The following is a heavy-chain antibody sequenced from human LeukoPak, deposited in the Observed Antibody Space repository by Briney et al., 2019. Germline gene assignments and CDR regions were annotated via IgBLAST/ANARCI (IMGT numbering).Heavy chain of an antibody. CDR3: AKYYYDSSGYYKYFDY. J-gene: IGHJ4*02. Sequence: GGSLRLFCAASGFTLVTYEMNWVRRAPGRGLEWVSYISSSSSYTNYADSVKGRFTISRDNAKNSLYLQMNSLRAEDTAVYYCAKYYYDSSGYYKYFDYRGQGTLVTVSS. D-gene: IGHD3-22*01. CDR1: GFTLVTYE. V-gene: IGHV3-48*03. CDR2: ISSSSSYT.